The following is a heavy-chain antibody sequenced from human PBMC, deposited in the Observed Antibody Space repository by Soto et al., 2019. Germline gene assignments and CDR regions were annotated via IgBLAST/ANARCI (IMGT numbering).Heavy chain of an antibody. V-gene: IGHV3-74*01. CDR2: IDEYGSTI. J-gene: IGHJ4*02. CDR3: TRDIGGKGAY. D-gene: IGHD3-10*01. Sequence: PGGSLRLSCAASGFTFSSYWIHWGRQVPGKGLLWVSRIDEYGSTINYADSVKGRFTISRDNARNTLYLEMNSLRAEDTALYYCTRDIGGKGAYWGPGTLVTVSS. CDR1: GFTFSSYW.